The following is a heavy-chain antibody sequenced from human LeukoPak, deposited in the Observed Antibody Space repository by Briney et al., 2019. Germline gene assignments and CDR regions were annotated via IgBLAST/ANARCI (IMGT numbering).Heavy chain of an antibody. Sequence: SETLSLTCAVSGGSISSGGYFWSWIRQHPGKGLEWIGYIYYSGSTYYSPSLKSRVTISVDTSKNQFSLKLNSVTAADTAVYYCASLSGFYLDWGQGTLVTVSS. CDR1: GGSISSGGYF. D-gene: IGHD3-22*01. V-gene: IGHV4-31*11. CDR3: ASLSGFYLD. J-gene: IGHJ4*02. CDR2: IYYSGST.